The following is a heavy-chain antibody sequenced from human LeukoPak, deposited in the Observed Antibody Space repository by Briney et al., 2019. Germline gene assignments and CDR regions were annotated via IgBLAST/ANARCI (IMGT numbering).Heavy chain of an antibody. Sequence: SETLSLTCTVSGGSISNSDYYWGWISQPPGKGLEWIGNIYYDGRTYSNASLKRQVTLSVDTSNNQFSLKLSSVTAADTAVYYCARYDGSGYYPYFDSWGQGSLVTVSS. CDR2: IYYDGRT. CDR3: ARYDGSGYYPYFDS. CDR1: GGSISNSDYY. J-gene: IGHJ4*02. D-gene: IGHD3-22*01. V-gene: IGHV4-39*01.